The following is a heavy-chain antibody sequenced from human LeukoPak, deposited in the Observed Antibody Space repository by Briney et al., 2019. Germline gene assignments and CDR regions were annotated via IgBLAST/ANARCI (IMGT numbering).Heavy chain of an antibody. V-gene: IGHV3-30-3*01. J-gene: IGHJ4*02. Sequence: GKSLRLSCGASGFXFSSYAIHWVRQAPGKGLEWVAFISYHGDNKYYADSVKGRFTISRDNFKNTLHLQMNILRTEDTAVYFCARSPYGDPQYYLDFWGQGTLVTVSS. CDR3: ARSPYGDPQYYLDF. CDR2: ISYHGDNK. CDR1: GFXFSSYA. D-gene: IGHD4-17*01.